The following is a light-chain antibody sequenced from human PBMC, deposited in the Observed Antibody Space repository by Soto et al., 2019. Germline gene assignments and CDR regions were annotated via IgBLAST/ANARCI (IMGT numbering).Light chain of an antibody. CDR2: LNSDGSH. CDR1: SGHSSYA. CDR3: QTWGTGIQV. J-gene: IGLJ3*02. Sequence: QLVLTQSPSASASLGASVKLTCTLSSGHSSYAIAWHQQQPEKGPRYLMKLNSDGSHSKGDGIPDRFSGSSSGAERYLTISRLQSEDEADYYCQTWGTGIQVFCGGTKLTVL. V-gene: IGLV4-69*01.